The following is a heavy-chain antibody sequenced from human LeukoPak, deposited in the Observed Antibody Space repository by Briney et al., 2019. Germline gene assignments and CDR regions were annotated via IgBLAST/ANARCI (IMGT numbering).Heavy chain of an antibody. Sequence: GGSLRLSCAASGFTFSSYSMNWVRQAPGKGLEWVSSISSSSSYIYYADSVKGRFTISRDNSKNTLYLQMNSLRAEDTAVYYCARDGHDSSGLFDYWGQGTLVTVSS. V-gene: IGHV3-21*01. CDR2: ISSSSSYI. D-gene: IGHD3-22*01. CDR3: ARDGHDSSGLFDY. J-gene: IGHJ4*02. CDR1: GFTFSSYS.